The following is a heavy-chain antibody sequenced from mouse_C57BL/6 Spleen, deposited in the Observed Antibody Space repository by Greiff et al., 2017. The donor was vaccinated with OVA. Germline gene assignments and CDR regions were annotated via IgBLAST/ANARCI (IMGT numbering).Heavy chain of an antibody. CDR1: GYTFTDYY. Sequence: EVKLQQSGPELVKPGASVKISCKASGYTFTDYYMNWVKQSHGQSLEWIGDINPNNGGTSYNQQFTGKATLTVDKSSSTAYMELRSLTSEDSAVYYCARYQAPTWFAYWGQGTLVTVSA. J-gene: IGHJ3*01. CDR3: ARYQAPTWFAY. V-gene: IGHV1-26*01. CDR2: INPNNGGT. D-gene: IGHD3-2*02.